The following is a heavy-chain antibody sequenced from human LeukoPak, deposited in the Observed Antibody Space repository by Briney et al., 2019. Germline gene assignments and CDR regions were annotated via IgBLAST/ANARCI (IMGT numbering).Heavy chain of an antibody. CDR3: ARDAQRGFDYSNSLEY. D-gene: IGHD4-11*01. CDR1: GFTFSHYG. CDR2: IWSDGTNQ. Sequence: GGSLRLSCAAAGFTFSHYGMHWVRRAPGKGLEWVAVIWSDGTNQYYGDSVKGRFTISRDDSASTVYLQMNSLRPEDTGVYYCARDAQRGFDYSNSLEYWGQGTPVTVST. J-gene: IGHJ4*02. V-gene: IGHV3-33*01.